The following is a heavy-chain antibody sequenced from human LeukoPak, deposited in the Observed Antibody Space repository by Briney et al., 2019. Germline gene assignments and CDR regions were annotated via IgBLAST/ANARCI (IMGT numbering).Heavy chain of an antibody. Sequence: GGSRRLSCIASGFAFSIYEMDWVRQAPGKGLEWVSYISSSGSYIQYAESVKGRFTISRDNAEKSLFLQMNSLRDEDTAVYYCARDPGYSSTGVDAFDIWGRGTMVTVSS. J-gene: IGHJ3*02. CDR3: ARDPGYSSTGVDAFDI. D-gene: IGHD6-13*01. CDR1: GFAFSIYE. V-gene: IGHV3-48*03. CDR2: ISSSGSYI.